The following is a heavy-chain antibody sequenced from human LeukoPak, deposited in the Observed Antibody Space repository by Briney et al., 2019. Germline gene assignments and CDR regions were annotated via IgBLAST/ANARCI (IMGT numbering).Heavy chain of an antibody. CDR3: ARGGIVGATGQDY. CDR1: GFTFSSYA. V-gene: IGHV3-33*01. J-gene: IGHJ4*02. CDR2: IWYDGSNK. Sequence: QTGGSLRLSCAASGFTFSSYAIHWVRQAPGKGLEWVALIWYDGSNKYYADSVKGRFTISRDNSKNTLYLQMNSLRVDDTAVYYCARGGIVGATGQDYWGQGTLVTVSS. D-gene: IGHD1-26*01.